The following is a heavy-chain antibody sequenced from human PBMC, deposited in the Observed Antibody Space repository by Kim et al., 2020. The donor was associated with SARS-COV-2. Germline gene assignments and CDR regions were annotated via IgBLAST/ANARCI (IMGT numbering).Heavy chain of an antibody. J-gene: IGHJ4*02. CDR1: GGSFSDYH. V-gene: IGHV4-34*01. CDR2: INHSGIT. D-gene: IGHD3-10*01. Sequence: SETLSLTCAVYGGSFSDYHCSWIRQSPAKGLEWIAEINHSGITNYNPSLKSRVTISLDPSNYQCALKLRSLTAADTAVYYCAKFASGNYGDYFDYWGQGTLVTVSS. CDR3: AKFASGNYGDYFDY.